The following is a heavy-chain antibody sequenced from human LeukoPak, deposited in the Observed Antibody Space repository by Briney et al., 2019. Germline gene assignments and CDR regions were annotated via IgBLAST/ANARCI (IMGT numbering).Heavy chain of an antibody. CDR2: IYYSGST. J-gene: IGHJ5*02. D-gene: IGHD6-13*01. CDR1: GASISSYY. V-gene: IGHV4-59*01. Sequence: SETLSLTCTVSGASISSYYWSWIRQPPGKGLEWIGYIYYSGSTNYNPSLKSRVTISVDTSKNQFSLKLSSVTAADTAVYYCARGGSSWYGNWFDPWGQGTLVTVSS. CDR3: ARGGSSWYGNWFDP.